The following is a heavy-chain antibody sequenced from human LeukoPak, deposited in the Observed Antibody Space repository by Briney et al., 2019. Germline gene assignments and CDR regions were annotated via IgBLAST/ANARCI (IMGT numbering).Heavy chain of an antibody. V-gene: IGHV3-30*02. CDR1: GFTFSKYG. Sequence: GGSLRLSCAASGFTFSKYGIHWVRQAPGEGLEWVAFIQYDGSRKSYADSVKGRFTIYRDNSDNTLFLQMDRLGVADTATYFCAKGVVDKPESGLHIFDYWGQGALVTVSS. J-gene: IGHJ4*02. CDR3: AKGVVDKPESGLHIFDY. CDR2: IQYDGSRK. D-gene: IGHD2-15*01.